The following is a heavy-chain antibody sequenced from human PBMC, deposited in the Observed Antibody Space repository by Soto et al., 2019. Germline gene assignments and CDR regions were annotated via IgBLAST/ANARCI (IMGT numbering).Heavy chain of an antibody. V-gene: IGHV5-51*01. J-gene: IGHJ6*02. D-gene: IGHD6-6*01. CDR1: GYSFTSYW. Sequence: GESLKISCKGSGYSFTSYWIGWVRQMPGKGLEWMGIIYPGDSDTRYSPSFQGQVTISADKSISTAYLQWSSLKASDTAMYYCARGDSIAVRNYYYGMEVWGQGTPVTVSS. CDR3: ARGDSIAVRNYYYGMEV. CDR2: IYPGDSDT.